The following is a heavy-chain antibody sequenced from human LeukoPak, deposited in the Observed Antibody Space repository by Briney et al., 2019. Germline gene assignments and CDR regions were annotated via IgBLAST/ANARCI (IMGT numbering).Heavy chain of an antibody. Sequence: GGSLRLSCAASGFTFSSYWVSWVRQAPGKGLEWVANIKQDGSEKYYVDSVKGRFTISRDNAKNSLYLQKNSLRAEDTAVYYCARDSRYGSGSYLAFDIWGQGTMVTVSS. D-gene: IGHD3-10*01. CDR1: GFTFSSYW. CDR3: ARDSRYGSGSYLAFDI. CDR2: IKQDGSEK. J-gene: IGHJ3*02. V-gene: IGHV3-7*01.